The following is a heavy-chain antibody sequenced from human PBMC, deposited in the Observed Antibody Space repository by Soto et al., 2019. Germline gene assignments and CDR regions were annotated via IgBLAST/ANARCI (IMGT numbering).Heavy chain of an antibody. J-gene: IGHJ4*02. CDR3: TRPHSGSYVGYYFDY. CDR1: GFTFGDYA. V-gene: IGHV3-49*03. CDR2: IRSKAYGGTT. Sequence: GGSLRLSCTASGFTFGDYAMSWFRQAPGKGLEWVGFIRSKAYGGTTEYAASVKGRFTISRDDSKSIAYLQMNSLKTEDTAVYYCTRPHSGSYVGYYFDYWGQGTLVTVSS. D-gene: IGHD1-26*01.